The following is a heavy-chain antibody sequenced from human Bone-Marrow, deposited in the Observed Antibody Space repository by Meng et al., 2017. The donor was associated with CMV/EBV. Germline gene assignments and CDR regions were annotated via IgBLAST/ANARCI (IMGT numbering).Heavy chain of an antibody. CDR3: ARDGVLRFLEWDNWFDP. V-gene: IGHV1-2*02. Sequence: ASVKVSCKASGYSFTGYYMHWVRQAPGQGLEWMGWINPNSGGTNYAQKFQGRVTMTRDRSISTAYMELSSLRSDDTAVYYCARDGVLRFLEWDNWFDPWGQGTLVTVSS. CDR1: GYSFTGYY. J-gene: IGHJ5*02. CDR2: INPNSGGT. D-gene: IGHD3-3*01.